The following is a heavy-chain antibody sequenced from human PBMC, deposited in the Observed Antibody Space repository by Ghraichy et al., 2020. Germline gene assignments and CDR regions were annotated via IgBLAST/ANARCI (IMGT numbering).Heavy chain of an antibody. CDR3: ARERSSSWYGYYGMDV. CDR2: ISSSGSTI. D-gene: IGHD6-13*01. J-gene: IGHJ6*02. V-gene: IGHV3-11*01. Sequence: LSLTCAASGFTFSDYYMSWIRQAPGKGLEWVSYISSSGSTIYYADSVKGRFTISRDNAKNSLYLQMNSLRAEDTAVYYCARERSSSWYGYYGMDVWGQGTTVTVSS. CDR1: GFTFSDYY.